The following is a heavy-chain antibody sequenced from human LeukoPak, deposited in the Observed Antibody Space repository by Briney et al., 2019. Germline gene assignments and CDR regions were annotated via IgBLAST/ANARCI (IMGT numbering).Heavy chain of an antibody. CDR1: GGSFSGYS. D-gene: IGHD3-22*01. CDR2: INHGGST. V-gene: IGHV4-34*01. Sequence: SETLSLTCAVYGGSFSGYSWSWIRQPPGKGLEWIGEINHGGSTNYNPFLKSRVTISVDTSKNQFSLKLSSVTAADTAVYNCARGTNYYDSSGYSATFDYWGQGTLVTVSS. J-gene: IGHJ4*02. CDR3: ARGTNYYDSSGYSATFDY.